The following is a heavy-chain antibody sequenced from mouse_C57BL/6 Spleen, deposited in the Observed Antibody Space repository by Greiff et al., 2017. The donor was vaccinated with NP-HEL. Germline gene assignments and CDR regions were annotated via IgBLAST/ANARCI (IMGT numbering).Heavy chain of an antibody. CDR1: GYTFTSYR. Sequence: QVQLQQPGAELVKPGASVKLSCKASGYTFTSYRMHWVKQRPGRGLEWIGSIDPKSGGTKYNEKFKSKATLTVDKPSSTAYMQLSSLTSEDSAVYYCARDTGGYFDVWGTGTTVTVSS. J-gene: IGHJ1*03. V-gene: IGHV1-72*01. CDR3: ARDTGGYFDV. D-gene: IGHD4-1*01. CDR2: IDPKSGGT.